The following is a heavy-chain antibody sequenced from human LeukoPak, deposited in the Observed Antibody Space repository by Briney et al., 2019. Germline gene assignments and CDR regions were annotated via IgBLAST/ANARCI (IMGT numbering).Heavy chain of an antibody. V-gene: IGHV1-46*01. CDR1: GYTFTNYY. CDR2: INPSGGST. J-gene: IGHJ4*02. Sequence: ASVKVSCKASGYTFTNYYMHWVRQAPGQGLEWMGIINPSGGSTSSAQKFQGRVTMTEDTSTDTAYMELSSLRSEDTAVYYCATHSSSQSDYWGQGTLVTVSS. D-gene: IGHD6-6*01. CDR3: ATHSSSQSDY.